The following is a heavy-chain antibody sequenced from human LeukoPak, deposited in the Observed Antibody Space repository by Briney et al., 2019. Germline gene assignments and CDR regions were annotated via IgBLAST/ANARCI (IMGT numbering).Heavy chain of an antibody. CDR3: ARDRVGAAYYYGSGGHAFDI. V-gene: IGHV4-31*03. J-gene: IGHJ3*02. D-gene: IGHD3-10*01. Sequence: PSQTLSLTCTVSGGSISSGGYYWSWIRQHPGKGLEWIGYIYYSGSTYYNPSLKSRVTISVDTSKNQFSLKLSSVTAADTAVYYCARDRVGAAYYYGSGGHAFDIWGQGTMVTVSS. CDR2: IYYSGST. CDR1: GGSISSGGYY.